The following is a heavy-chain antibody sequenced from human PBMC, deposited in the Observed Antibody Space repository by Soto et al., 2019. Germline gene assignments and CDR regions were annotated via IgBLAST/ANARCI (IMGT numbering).Heavy chain of an antibody. J-gene: IGHJ4*02. V-gene: IGHV4-31*03. CDR1: GVSISTGGYY. D-gene: IGHD3-10*01. Sequence: QVQLQESGPGLVKPSQTLSLTCTVSGVSISTGGYYWTRIRQHPGKGLEWIGNIRYSGSTNYNSSLKSRLTISVDKSKNQFSLKLSSVTAADTAVYYCARDKDYGFDFWGQGTLVTVSS. CDR2: IRYSGST. CDR3: ARDKDYGFDF.